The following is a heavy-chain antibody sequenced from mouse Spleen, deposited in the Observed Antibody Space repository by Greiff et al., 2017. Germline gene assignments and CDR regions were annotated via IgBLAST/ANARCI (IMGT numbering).Heavy chain of an antibody. V-gene: IGHV14-4*01. D-gene: IGHD1-2*01. CDR2: IDPENGDT. CDR3: ARALLRYYAMDY. CDR1: GFNIKDDY. Sequence: EVKLEESGAELVRPGASVKLSCTASGFNIKDDYMHWVKQRPEQGLEWIGWIDPENGDTEYASKFQGKASITADTSSNTAYLQLSSLTSEDTAVYYCARALLRYYAMDYWGQGTSVTVSS. J-gene: IGHJ4*01.